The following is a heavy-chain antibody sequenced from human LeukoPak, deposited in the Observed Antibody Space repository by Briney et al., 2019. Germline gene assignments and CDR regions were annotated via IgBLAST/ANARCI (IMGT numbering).Heavy chain of an antibody. V-gene: IGHV4-34*01. Sequence: SETLSLTCAVDGGSFSGYYWSWIREPPGKGLEGIGEINHSGSTNYNPSLKSRVTISVDTSKNQVSLKLSSVTAADTAVYYCARGSASYYFFYGMDVWGQGTTVRVPS. CDR2: INHSGST. J-gene: IGHJ6*02. CDR3: ARGSASYYFFYGMDV. CDR1: GGSFSGYY.